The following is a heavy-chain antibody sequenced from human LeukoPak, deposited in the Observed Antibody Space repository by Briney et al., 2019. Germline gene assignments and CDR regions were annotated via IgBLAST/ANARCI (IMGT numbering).Heavy chain of an antibody. CDR1: GFTFSSYG. J-gene: IGHJ4*02. V-gene: IGHV3-33*01. Sequence: GGSLRLSRAASGFTFSSYGMHWVRQAPGKGLEWVAVIWYDGSNKYYADSVKGRFTISRDNSKNTLYLQMNSLRAEDTAVYYCAREPPRGGFDYWGQGTLVTVSS. CDR2: IWYDGSNK. CDR3: AREPPRGGFDY. D-gene: IGHD3-16*01.